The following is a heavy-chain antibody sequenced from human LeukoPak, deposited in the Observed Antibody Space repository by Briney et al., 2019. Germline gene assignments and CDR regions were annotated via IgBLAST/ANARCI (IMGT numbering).Heavy chain of an antibody. CDR3: ARGSGYAYYYYYMDV. CDR1: GYTFTSYD. CDR2: MNPNSGNT. Sequence: ASVKVSCKASGYTFTSYDINWVRQATGQGLEWMGWMNPNSGNTGYAQKFQGRVTITTDESTSTAYMELSSLRSEDTAVYYCARGSGYAYYYYYMDVWGKGTTVTVSS. V-gene: IGHV1-8*01. D-gene: IGHD5-12*01. J-gene: IGHJ6*03.